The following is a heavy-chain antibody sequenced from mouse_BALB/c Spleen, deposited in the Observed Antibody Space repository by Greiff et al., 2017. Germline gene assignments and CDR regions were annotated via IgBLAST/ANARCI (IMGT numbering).Heavy chain of an antibody. CDR2: IWAGGST. J-gene: IGHJ3*01. CDR3: AREEDGYYEFAY. V-gene: IGHV2-9*02. D-gene: IGHD2-3*01. Sequence: VQRVESGPGLVAPSQSLSITCTVSGFSLTSYGVHWVRQPPGKGLEWLGVIWAGGSTNYNSALMSRLSISKDNSKSQVFLKMNSLQTDDTAMYYCAREEDGYYEFAYWGQGTLVTVSA. CDR1: GFSLTSYG.